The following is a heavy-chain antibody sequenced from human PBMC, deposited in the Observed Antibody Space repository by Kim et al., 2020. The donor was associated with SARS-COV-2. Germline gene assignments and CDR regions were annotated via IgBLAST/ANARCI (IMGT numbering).Heavy chain of an antibody. CDR3: ARPYSSSSYYGMDV. CDR1: GYTFTGYY. CDR2: INPNSGGT. V-gene: IGHV1-2*02. J-gene: IGHJ6*02. D-gene: IGHD6-6*01. Sequence: ASVKVSCKASGYTFTGYYMHWVRQAPGQGLEWMGWINPNSGGTNYAQKFQGRVTMTRDTSISTAYMELSRLRSDDTAVYYCARPYSSSSYYGMDVWGQGTTVTVSS.